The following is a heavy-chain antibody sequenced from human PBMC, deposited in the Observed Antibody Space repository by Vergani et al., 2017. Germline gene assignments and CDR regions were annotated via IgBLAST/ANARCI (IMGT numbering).Heavy chain of an antibody. CDR1: GGTFSSYA. D-gene: IGHD2-2*01. CDR3: AITSPAAISMNIAFDI. Sequence: QVQLVQSGAEVKKPGSSVKVSCKASGGTFSSYAISWVRQAPGQGLEWMGRIIPIFGTANYAQKFQGRVTITADKSTSTAYMELSSLRSEDTAVYYCAITSPAAISMNIAFDIWGQGRMVTVSS. J-gene: IGHJ3*02. V-gene: IGHV1-69*06. CDR2: IIPIFGTA.